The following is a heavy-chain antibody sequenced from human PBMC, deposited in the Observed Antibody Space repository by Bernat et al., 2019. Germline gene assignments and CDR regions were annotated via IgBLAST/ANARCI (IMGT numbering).Heavy chain of an antibody. D-gene: IGHD5-18*01. CDR2: IYYSGST. V-gene: IGHV4-39*01. J-gene: IGHJ4*02. CDR3: ARLGYSYGLGY. CDR1: GGSISSSSYY. Sequence: LQLQESGPGLVKPSETLSLTCTVSGGSISSSSYYWGWIRQPPGKGLEWIGSIYYSGSTYYNPSLKSRVTISVDTSKNQFSLKLSSVTAADTAVYYCARLGYSYGLGYWGQGTLVTVSS.